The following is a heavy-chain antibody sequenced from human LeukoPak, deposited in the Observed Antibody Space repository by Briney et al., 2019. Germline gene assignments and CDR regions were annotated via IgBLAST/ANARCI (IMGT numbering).Heavy chain of an antibody. CDR3: ARIYCGGDCRGYYYHYYMDV. V-gene: IGHV4-4*07. D-gene: IGHD2-21*02. J-gene: IGHJ6*03. CDR2: IYSSGST. CDR1: GGSISSYY. Sequence: NPSETLSLTCTVSGGSISSYYWSWIRQPAGKGLEWIGRIYSSGSTNYDPSLKSRVTMSVDTSKNQFSLKLSSVTAADTAVYYCARIYCGGDCRGYYYHYYMDVWGKGTTVTISS.